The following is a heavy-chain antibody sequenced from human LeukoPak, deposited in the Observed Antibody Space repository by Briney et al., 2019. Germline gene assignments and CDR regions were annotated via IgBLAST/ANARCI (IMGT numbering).Heavy chain of an antibody. CDR2: ISGSGGST. CDR1: GFTFSSYA. V-gene: IGHV3-23*01. D-gene: IGHD5-12*01. Sequence: GGSLRLSCAASGFTFSSYAMSWVRQAPGKGLEWVSTISGSGGSTYYADSVKGRFTISRGNSKNTLYLQMNSLRAEDTAVYYCAKDIVRLAVATAFDIWGQGTMVTVSS. CDR3: AKDIVRLAVATAFDI. J-gene: IGHJ3*02.